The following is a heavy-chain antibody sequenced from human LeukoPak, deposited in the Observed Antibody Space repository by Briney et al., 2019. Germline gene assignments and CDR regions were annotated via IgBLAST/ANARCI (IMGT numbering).Heavy chain of an antibody. J-gene: IGHJ4*02. Sequence: GGALRLSSAASRFIFRSYARSGGPQAPGKRRWCGSAISGSGGSTYYADSVKGRFNISRHNAKNTLYLQMHSLRSEDTGVYYCAKDITSSVTIIDFWRGGTLVSLSS. CDR3: AKDITSSVTIIDF. D-gene: IGHD4-17*01. CDR1: RFIFRSYA. V-gene: IGHV3-23*01. CDR2: ISGSGGST.